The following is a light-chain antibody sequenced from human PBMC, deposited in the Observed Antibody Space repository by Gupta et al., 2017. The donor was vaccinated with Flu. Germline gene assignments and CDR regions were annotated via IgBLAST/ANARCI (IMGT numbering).Light chain of an antibody. CDR2: DAS. CDR3: QQRHNSRT. J-gene: IGKJ1*01. V-gene: IGKV3-11*01. Sequence: EIVLTQSPATLSLSPGERATRSCRASQSVRRYLAWYQQKPGQAPRLIIYDASNRDTGIPARFSGSGSVKDFTLTSISRENEDFAAYYGQQRHNSRTFGHGTKVEIK. CDR1: QSVRRY.